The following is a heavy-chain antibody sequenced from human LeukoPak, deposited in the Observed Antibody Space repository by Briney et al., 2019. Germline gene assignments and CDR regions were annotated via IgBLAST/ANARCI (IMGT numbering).Heavy chain of an antibody. CDR1: GGTFSSYA. Sequence: SVKVSCKASGGTFSSYAISWVRQAPGQGLEWMGGIIPIFGTANYAQKFQGRVTITADESTSTAYMELSSLRSEDTAVHYCARAKWELQYYYYGMDVWGQGTTVTVSS. D-gene: IGHD1-26*01. CDR3: ARAKWELQYYYYGMDV. V-gene: IGHV1-69*13. J-gene: IGHJ6*02. CDR2: IIPIFGTA.